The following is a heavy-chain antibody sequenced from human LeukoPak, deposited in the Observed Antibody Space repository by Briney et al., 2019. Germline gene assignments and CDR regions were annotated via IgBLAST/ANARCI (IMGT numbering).Heavy chain of an antibody. CDR2: ISYDGNTK. Sequence: GRSLRLSCVGSEFIFGSYAMHWVRQAPGKGLEWVADISYDGNTKFYADAVKGRFTISRDNSKKTLYLQMNSLRAEDTAVYHCARDIYGECSRSCGMDVWGQGTTVTVSS. J-gene: IGHJ6*02. V-gene: IGHV3-30-3*01. CDR3: ARDIYGECSRSCGMDV. D-gene: IGHD6-6*01. CDR1: EFIFGSYA.